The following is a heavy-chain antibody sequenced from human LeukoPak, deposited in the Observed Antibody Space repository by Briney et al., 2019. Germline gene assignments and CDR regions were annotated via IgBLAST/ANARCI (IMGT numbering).Heavy chain of an antibody. CDR3: AREGATSNWFDP. Sequence: SVKVSRKASGGTFSSYAISWVRQAPEQGLEWMGGIIPIFGTANYAQKFQGRVTITTDESTSTAYMELSSLRSEDTAVYYCAREGATSNWFDPWGQGTLVTVSS. CDR2: IIPIFGTA. J-gene: IGHJ5*02. V-gene: IGHV1-69*05. D-gene: IGHD1-26*01. CDR1: GGTFSSYA.